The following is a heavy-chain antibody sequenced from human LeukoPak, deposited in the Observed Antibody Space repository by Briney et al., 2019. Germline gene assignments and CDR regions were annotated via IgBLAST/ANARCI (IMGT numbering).Heavy chain of an antibody. Sequence: ASVKVSCKASGYTFTGYYMHWVRQAPGQGLEWMGWINPNSGGTNYAQKFQGRVTMTRDTSISTAYMELSRLRSDDTAVYYCARGGVQDIVVVPAANGIGYWGQGTLVTVSS. CDR3: ARGGVQDIVVVPAANGIGY. CDR2: INPNSGGT. V-gene: IGHV1-2*02. J-gene: IGHJ4*02. D-gene: IGHD2-2*01. CDR1: GYTFTGYY.